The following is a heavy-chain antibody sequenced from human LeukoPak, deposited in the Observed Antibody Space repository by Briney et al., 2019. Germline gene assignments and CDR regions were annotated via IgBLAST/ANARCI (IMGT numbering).Heavy chain of an antibody. J-gene: IGHJ6*03. CDR3: AREVVAPYYYYYMDV. CDR1: GFTFDDYA. Sequence: GGSLRLSCAASGFTFDDYAMHWVRQAPGRGLEWVSGISWNSGSIGYADSVQGRFTISRDNAKNSLYLQMNSLRAEDTAVYYCAREVVAPYYYYYMDVWGKGTTVTVSS. CDR2: ISWNSGSI. D-gene: IGHD2-21*01. V-gene: IGHV3-9*01.